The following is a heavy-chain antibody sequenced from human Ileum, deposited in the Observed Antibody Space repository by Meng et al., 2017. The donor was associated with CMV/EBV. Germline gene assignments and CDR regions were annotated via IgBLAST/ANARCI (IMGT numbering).Heavy chain of an antibody. CDR3: AREGTGNFDY. V-gene: IGHV3-11*05. D-gene: IGHD3-10*01. CDR1: GFKFSDYY. CDR2: VSPGSTNI. Sequence: QVVVVEAGGGLVNPGGSLRLSCSASGFKFSDYYMDWIRQAPGKGLEWLSFVSPGSTNINYSDTVKGRFTISRDNAKNSLSLQLNSLRAEDTAVYYCAREGTGNFDYWGQGTLVTVSS. J-gene: IGHJ4*02.